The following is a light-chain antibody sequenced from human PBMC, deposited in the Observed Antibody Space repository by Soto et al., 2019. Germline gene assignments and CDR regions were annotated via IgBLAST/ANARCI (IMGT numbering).Light chain of an antibody. J-gene: IGLJ1*01. V-gene: IGLV2-14*01. CDR3: SSYTSSSAPYV. CDR2: EVS. Sequence: QSALTQPASVSGSPGQSITISCTGTSSDVGGYNYVSWYQQHPGKAPELMIYEVSNRPSGVSDRFSGSKSGNTASLIIFGLQAEDEADYYCSSYTSSSAPYVFXTGTKVTVL. CDR1: SSDVGGYNY.